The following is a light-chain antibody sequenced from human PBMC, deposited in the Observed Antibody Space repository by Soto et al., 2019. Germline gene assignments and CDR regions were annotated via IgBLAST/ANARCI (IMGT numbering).Light chain of an antibody. J-gene: IGKJ5*01. CDR2: GAS. CDR3: QQYGSSPLT. V-gene: IGKV3-20*01. CDR1: QSVSSSY. Sequence: EIVVTQSPGTLALSPGERATLSCRASQSVSSSYLAWYQQKPGQAPRLLIYGASTRATGIPDRFSGSGSGTDFTLTISRLEPEDFALYHCQQYGSSPLTFGQGTRLEIK.